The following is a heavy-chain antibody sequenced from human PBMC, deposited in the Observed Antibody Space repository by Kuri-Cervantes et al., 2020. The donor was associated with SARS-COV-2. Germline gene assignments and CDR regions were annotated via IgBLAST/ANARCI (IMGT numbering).Heavy chain of an antibody. V-gene: IGHV4-34*01. J-gene: IGHJ6*02. D-gene: IGHD6-19*01. CDR3: ARVAYSSGWSKDGMDV. CDR1: GFTVSSNY. CDR2: INHSGST. Sequence: GSLRLSCAASGFTVSSNYMSWIRQPPGKGLEWIGEINHSGSTNYNPSLKSRVTISVDTSKNQFSLKLSSVTAADTAVYYCARVAYSSGWSKDGMDVWGQGTTVTVSS.